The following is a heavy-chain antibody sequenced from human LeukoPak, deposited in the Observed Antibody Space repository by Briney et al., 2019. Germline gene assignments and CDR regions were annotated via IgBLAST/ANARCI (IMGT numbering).Heavy chain of an antibody. CDR1: GFTFSSYG. Sequence: GGSLRLSCAASGFTFSSYGMSWVRQAPGKGLEWVSAISGSGGSTYYADSVKGRFTISRDNSRNTLYLQMNSLRAEDTAVYYCAKDPRMRKWLRLAPSFVYYFDYWGQGTLVTVSS. V-gene: IGHV3-23*01. D-gene: IGHD5-12*01. CDR2: ISGSGGST. J-gene: IGHJ4*02. CDR3: AKDPRMRKWLRLAPSFVYYFDY.